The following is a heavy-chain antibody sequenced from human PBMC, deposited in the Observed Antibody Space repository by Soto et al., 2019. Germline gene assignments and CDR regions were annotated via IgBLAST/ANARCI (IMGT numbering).Heavy chain of an antibody. CDR1: GGSMTSYY. J-gene: IGHJ5*02. D-gene: IGHD3-10*01. Sequence: QVQLQESGPGQVKSSETLSLTCTVSGGSMTSYYWSWIRKSAGKGLEWIGRIYISGLTNYNPSLESRVTTSVDTSKYQFSLRLSSVTAADTVVYYCVRDKGSSHETWFAPSGQGILVSVSS. CDR3: VRDKGSSHETWFAP. CDR2: IYISGLT. V-gene: IGHV4-4*07.